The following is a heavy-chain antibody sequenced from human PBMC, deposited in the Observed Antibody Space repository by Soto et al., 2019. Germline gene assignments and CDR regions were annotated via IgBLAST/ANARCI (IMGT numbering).Heavy chain of an antibody. CDR1: GYSFTSYG. Sequence: GASVKVSCKASGYSFTSYGLSWARQAPGQGLEWMGWISAYNGNTNYAQKFQGRVTITADESTSTAYMELSSLRSEDTAVYYCARHPGGRGYYYGMDVWGQGTTVTVSS. CDR3: ARHPGGRGYYYGMDV. J-gene: IGHJ6*02. D-gene: IGHD2-15*01. V-gene: IGHV1-18*01. CDR2: ISAYNGNT.